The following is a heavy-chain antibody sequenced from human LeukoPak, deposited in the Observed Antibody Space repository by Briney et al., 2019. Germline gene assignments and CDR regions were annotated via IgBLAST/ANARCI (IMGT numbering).Heavy chain of an antibody. Sequence: GGSLRLSCAASGFTFDDYAMHWVRQAPGKGLEWVSGISWNSGSIGYADSVKGRFTISRDNAKNSLYLQMNSLRAEDTAVYYCARGNDYGGSWGAFDIWGQGTMVTVSS. J-gene: IGHJ3*02. CDR1: GFTFDDYA. D-gene: IGHD4-23*01. CDR3: ARGNDYGGSWGAFDI. V-gene: IGHV3-9*01. CDR2: ISWNSGSI.